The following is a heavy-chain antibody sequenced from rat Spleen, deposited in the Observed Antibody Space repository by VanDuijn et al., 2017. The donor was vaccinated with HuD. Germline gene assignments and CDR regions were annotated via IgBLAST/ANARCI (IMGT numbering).Heavy chain of an antibody. CDR3: TTENYWFAY. V-gene: IGHV5-20*01. CDR1: GFSFSNYD. J-gene: IGHJ3*01. D-gene: IGHD1-10*01. Sequence: EVQLVESGGGLVQPGRSTKLSCAASGFSFSNYDMAWVRQAPTKGLEWVASISFDGSSTYYRDSVKGRFTISRDNTKSTLYVQMDSLRSEDTATYYCTTENYWFAYWGQGTLVTVSS. CDR2: ISFDGSST.